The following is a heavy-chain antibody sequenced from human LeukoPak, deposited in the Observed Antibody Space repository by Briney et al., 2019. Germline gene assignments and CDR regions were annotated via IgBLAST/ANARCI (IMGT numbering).Heavy chain of an antibody. CDR2: ISSSSSYI. V-gene: IGHV3-21*01. J-gene: IGHJ1*01. Sequence: GGSLRLSCAASGFTFSSYSMNWVRQAPGKGLEWVSAISSSSSYIYYADSVKGRFTISRDNAKNTLYLQMNSLRAEDTAVYYCASDSVSAYYYERSGYPNCFQPWGQGTLVTVSS. D-gene: IGHD3-22*01. CDR3: ASDSVSAYYYERSGYPNCFQP. CDR1: GFTFSSYS.